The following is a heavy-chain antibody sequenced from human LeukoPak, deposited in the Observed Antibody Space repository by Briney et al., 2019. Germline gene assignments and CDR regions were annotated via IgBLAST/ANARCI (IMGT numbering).Heavy chain of an antibody. CDR3: ARESPHSSSNFDY. V-gene: IGHV3-53*04. CDR1: GFTVSSNY. Sequence: PGGSLRLSCAASGFTVSSNYMSWVRQAPGKGLEWASVIYSGGSTYYADSVKGRFTISRHNSKNTLYLQMNSLRAEDTAVYYCARESPHSSSNFDYWGQGTLVTVSS. D-gene: IGHD6-13*01. J-gene: IGHJ4*02. CDR2: IYSGGST.